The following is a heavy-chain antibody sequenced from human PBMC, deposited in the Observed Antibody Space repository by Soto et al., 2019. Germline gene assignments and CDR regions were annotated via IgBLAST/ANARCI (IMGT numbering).Heavy chain of an antibody. J-gene: IGHJ4*02. CDR1: GGSISSDDYY. V-gene: IGHV4-30-4*01. D-gene: IGHD6-6*01. Sequence: QVQLQESGPGLVKPSQTLSLTCTVSGGSISSDDYYWSWIRQPPGKGLEWIGYIYYSGSTSYNPSLKSRLTISLDTSKNQFSLQLSSVSAADTAVYYCARDRSNSPDYFDYWGQGTLVTVSS. CDR2: IYYSGST. CDR3: ARDRSNSPDYFDY.